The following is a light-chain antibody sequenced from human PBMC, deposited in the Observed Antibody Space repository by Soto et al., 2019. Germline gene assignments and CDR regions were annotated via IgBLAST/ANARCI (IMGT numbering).Light chain of an antibody. J-gene: IGKJ1*01. Sequence: MNHSQTSLSASVGDRVTITCRASQGISNYLAWYQQKPGKVPTLLIYAASTLQSGVPSRFSGSGSGTDFTLTISSLQPEDVATYYCQKYNSPPWTFGQGTKVDIK. CDR3: QKYNSPPWT. CDR1: QGISNY. V-gene: IGKV1-27*01. CDR2: AAS.